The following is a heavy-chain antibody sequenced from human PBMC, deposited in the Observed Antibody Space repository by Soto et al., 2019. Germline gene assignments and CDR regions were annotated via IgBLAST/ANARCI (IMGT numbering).Heavy chain of an antibody. CDR1: GGSFSGYY. CDR2: INHSGST. V-gene: IGHV4-34*01. D-gene: IGHD2-15*01. J-gene: IGHJ4*02. CDR3: ARVGYCSGGSCYSRTLDY. Sequence: SETLSLTCAVYGGSFSGYYWSWIRQPPGKGLEWIGEINHSGSTNYNPSPKSRVTISVDTSKNQFSLKLSSVTAADTAVYYGARVGYCSGGSCYSRTLDYWGQGTLVTVSS.